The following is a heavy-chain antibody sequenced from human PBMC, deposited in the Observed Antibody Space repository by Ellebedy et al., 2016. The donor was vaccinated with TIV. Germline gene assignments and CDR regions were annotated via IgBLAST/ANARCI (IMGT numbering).Heavy chain of an antibody. D-gene: IGHD1-26*01. Sequence: SETLSLTXAVYGASFSHYYWSWIRQAPGKGLEWIGEINHRGSTIDNPSLRGRVTMSVDRSKNQFSLKLASVTAADTAVYYCARGRGGSYSIPFDYWGQGALVTVSS. CDR2: INHRGST. CDR3: ARGRGGSYSIPFDY. CDR1: GASFSHYY. J-gene: IGHJ4*02. V-gene: IGHV4-34*01.